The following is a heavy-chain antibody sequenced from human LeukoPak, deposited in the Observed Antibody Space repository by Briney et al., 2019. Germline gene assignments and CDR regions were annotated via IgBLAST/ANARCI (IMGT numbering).Heavy chain of an antibody. CDR1: GFTFSSYT. V-gene: IGHV3-64D*06. CDR2: ISSHGGST. D-gene: IGHD3-10*01. J-gene: IGHJ4*02. CDR3: VKDRWADYYGSGTYFDS. Sequence: GGSRRLSCLVSGFTFSSYTMHWVRQAQGKGLEYISAISSHGGSTYYADSVKGRFAISRDNSTNTLYLRMSSLRVEDTAVYYCVKDRWADYYGSGTYFDSWGQGTLVTVSS.